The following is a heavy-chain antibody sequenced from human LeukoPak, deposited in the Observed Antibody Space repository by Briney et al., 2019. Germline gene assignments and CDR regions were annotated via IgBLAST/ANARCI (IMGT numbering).Heavy chain of an antibody. CDR3: AKFYYDSSGYFDY. CDR1: GFTFSSYG. J-gene: IGHJ4*02. Sequence: PGGSLRLSCAASGFTFSSYGTHWVRQAPGKGLEWVAFIRYDGSNKYYADSVKGRFTISRDNSKNTLYLQMNSLRAEDTAVYYCAKFYYDSSGYFDYWGQGTLVTVSS. V-gene: IGHV3-30*02. CDR2: IRYDGSNK. D-gene: IGHD3-22*01.